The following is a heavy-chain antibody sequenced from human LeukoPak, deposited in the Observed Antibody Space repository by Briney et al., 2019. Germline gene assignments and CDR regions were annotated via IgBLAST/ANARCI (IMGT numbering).Heavy chain of an antibody. CDR3: ARGHLWVRGVNVAD. V-gene: IGHV1-69*13. CDR2: IIPIFGTA. D-gene: IGHD3-10*01. CDR1: GGTFSSYA. Sequence: ASVKVSCKASGGTFSSYAISWVRQAPGQGLEWMGGIIPIFGTANYAQKFQGRVTITADESTSTAYMELSSQRSEDTAVYYCARGHLWVRGVNVADWGQGTLVTVSS. J-gene: IGHJ4*02.